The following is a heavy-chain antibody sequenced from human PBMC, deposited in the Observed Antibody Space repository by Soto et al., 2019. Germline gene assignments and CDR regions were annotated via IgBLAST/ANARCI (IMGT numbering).Heavy chain of an antibody. Sequence: GASVKVSCKASGYTFTSYGISWVRQAPGQGLEWMGWISAYNGNTNYEQKLQDRVTMTTDTSTSTAYMELRSLRSDDTAVYYCARDGIGGSGWTATDYWGQGTLVTVSS. CDR1: GYTFTSYG. V-gene: IGHV1-18*01. CDR3: ARDGIGGSGWTATDY. CDR2: ISAYNGNT. J-gene: IGHJ4*02. D-gene: IGHD6-19*01.